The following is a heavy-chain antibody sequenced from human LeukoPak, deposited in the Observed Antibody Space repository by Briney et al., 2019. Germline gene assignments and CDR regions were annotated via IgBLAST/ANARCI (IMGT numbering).Heavy chain of an antibody. CDR2: IYSGGST. CDR3: VRDNPRCCGVVPVKIDDF. D-gene: IGHD2-15*01. CDR1: GFTVSSNY. Sequence: PGGSLRLSCAASGFTVSSNYMSWVRQAPGKGLEWVSVIYSGGSTYYADSVKGRFTISRDNSKNSLSLQMHSLRAEDTAVYYCVRDNPRCCGVVPVKIDDFWGQGTLVTVSS. J-gene: IGHJ4*02. V-gene: IGHV3-66*01.